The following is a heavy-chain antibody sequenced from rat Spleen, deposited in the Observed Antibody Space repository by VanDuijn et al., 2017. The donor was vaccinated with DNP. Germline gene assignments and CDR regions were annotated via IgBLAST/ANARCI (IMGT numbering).Heavy chain of an antibody. CDR1: GFTFSNYD. V-gene: IGHV5-25*01. Sequence: EVQLVESGGDLVQPGRSLKLSCAASGFTFSNYDMAWVRQTPTKGLDWVATISNTGDSTYYRDSVKGRFTISRDNGESSLYLQMNSLWSEDTATYYCARGHYPPGRGYSWYFDFWGPGTMVTVSS. J-gene: IGHJ1*01. CDR2: ISNTGDST. CDR3: ARGHYPPGRGYSWYFDF. D-gene: IGHD3-2*01.